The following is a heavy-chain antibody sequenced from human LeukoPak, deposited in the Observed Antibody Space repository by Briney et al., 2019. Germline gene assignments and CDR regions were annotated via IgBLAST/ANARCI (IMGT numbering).Heavy chain of an antibody. J-gene: IGHJ4*02. V-gene: IGHV3-21*01. CDR1: GFTFSSYS. Sequence: GGSLRLSCAASGFTFSSYSMSWVRQAPGKGLEWVSSMSSSSSYIYYADSVKGRFTISRYKAKNSLYLQMNSLRAEDTAVYYCASVTFGGVDNDYWGQGTLVTVSS. CDR3: ASVTFGGVDNDY. D-gene: IGHD3-16*01. CDR2: MSSSSSYI.